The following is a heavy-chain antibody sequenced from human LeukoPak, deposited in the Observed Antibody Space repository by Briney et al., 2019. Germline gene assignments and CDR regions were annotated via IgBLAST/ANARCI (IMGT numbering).Heavy chain of an antibody. Sequence: GGSLRLSCAASGYTFSNYWMHWVRQAPGKGLVWVSRINTDGSRIDYADSVKGRFTISRDNAKNTLYLQMHSLRAEDTAVYYCTKDTTGPNDHWGQGTLVTVSS. J-gene: IGHJ4*02. CDR2: INTDGSRI. CDR1: GYTFSNYW. CDR3: TKDTTGPNDH. D-gene: IGHD1-1*01. V-gene: IGHV3-74*01.